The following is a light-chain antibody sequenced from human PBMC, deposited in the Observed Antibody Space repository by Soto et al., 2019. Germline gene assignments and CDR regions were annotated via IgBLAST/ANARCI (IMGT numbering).Light chain of an antibody. Sequence: DIQLTQSPSFLSASVGDRVTITCRASQAISSSLAWYQHNPGKAPKLLIYAASTLQNGVTSSFSGSGSETEFTLTISSLQPEDFATYYCQHLNDYRYTFGQGTKVEIK. CDR1: QAISSS. V-gene: IGKV1-9*01. CDR3: QHLNDYRYT. J-gene: IGKJ2*01. CDR2: AAS.